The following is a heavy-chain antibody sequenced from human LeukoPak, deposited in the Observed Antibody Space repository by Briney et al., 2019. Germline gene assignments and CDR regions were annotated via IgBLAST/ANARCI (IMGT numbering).Heavy chain of an antibody. J-gene: IGHJ4*02. V-gene: IGHV4-61*02. CDR1: GGSISSGSYY. Sequence: PSQTLSLTCTVSGGSISSGSYYWSWLRQPAGKGLEWIGRIYTSGSTNYNPSLKSRVTISVDTSKNQFSLKLSSVTAADTAVYYCAREVVVATTGFDYWGQGTLVTVSS. CDR2: IYTSGST. D-gene: IGHD5-12*01. CDR3: AREVVVATTGFDY.